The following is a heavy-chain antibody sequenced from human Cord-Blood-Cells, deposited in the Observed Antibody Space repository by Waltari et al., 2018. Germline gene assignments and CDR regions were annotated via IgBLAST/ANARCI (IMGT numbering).Heavy chain of an antibody. V-gene: IGHV3-15*01. J-gene: IGHJ3*02. Sequence: EVQLVEYGGGLVKPGGSLILSCGASGLTFSNDSLSWVRRTTGKGLEWVGRIKSKTDGGTTDYAATVKGRFTISRDDSKNTLYLQMNSPKTEDTAVYYCTTDRIAAADAFDIWGQGTMVTVSS. D-gene: IGHD6-13*01. CDR1: GLTFSNDS. CDR2: IKSKTDGGTT. CDR3: TTDRIAAADAFDI.